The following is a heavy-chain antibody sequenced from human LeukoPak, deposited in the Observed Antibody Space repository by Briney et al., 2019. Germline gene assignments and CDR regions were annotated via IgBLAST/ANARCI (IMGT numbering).Heavy chain of an antibody. Sequence: PSETLSLTCGLDGGSFSGYDWTGVRQPPGKGLEWIGQINYGGDTNYRPSLKSRVTISVGTSKNQFSLKVTFVTAADTAVYDCARGLGWQVTPMGLFYMDVWGEGATVIVSS. J-gene: IGHJ6*03. CDR1: GGSFSGYD. V-gene: IGHV4-34*01. CDR3: ARGLGWQVTPMGLFYMDV. CDR2: INYGGDT. D-gene: IGHD2-21*02.